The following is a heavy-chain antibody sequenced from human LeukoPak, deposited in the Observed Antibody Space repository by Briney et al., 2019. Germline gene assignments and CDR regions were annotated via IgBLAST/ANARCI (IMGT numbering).Heavy chain of an antibody. CDR3: ARAPPPYYYYMDV. V-gene: IGHV3-33*01. Sequence: QPGGSLRLSCAASGFTFSSYGMHWVRQAPGKGLEWVAVIWYDGSNKYYADSVKGRFTISRDNSKNTLYLQMNSLRAEDTAVYYCARAPPPYYYYMDVWGQGTLVTVSS. J-gene: IGHJ6*03. CDR2: IWYDGSNK. CDR1: GFTFSSYG.